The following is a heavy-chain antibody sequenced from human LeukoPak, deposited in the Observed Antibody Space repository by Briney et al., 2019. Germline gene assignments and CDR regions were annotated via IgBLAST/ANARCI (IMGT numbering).Heavy chain of an antibody. CDR2: ISSSSSSYI. J-gene: IGHJ4*02. V-gene: IGHV3-21*01. CDR1: GFTFSSYS. CDR3: ARDQSRGRGYIDY. D-gene: IGHD3-16*02. Sequence: PGGSLRLSCAASGFTFSSYSMNWVRQAPGKGLEWVSSISSSSSSYIYYADSVKGRFTISRDNAKNSLYLQMNSLRAEDTAVYYCARDQSRGRGYIDYWGQGTLVTVSS.